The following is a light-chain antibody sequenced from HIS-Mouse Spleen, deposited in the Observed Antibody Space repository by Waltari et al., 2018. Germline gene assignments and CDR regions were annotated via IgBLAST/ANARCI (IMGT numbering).Light chain of an antibody. CDR3: QSYDSSLSAHYV. Sequence: QSVLTQPPSVSGAPGQRVTIPCTGSSSNIGAGYDVHWYQQLPGTAPKLLIYGNSNRPSGVPDRFSGSKSGTSASLAITGLQAEDEADYYCQSYDSSLSAHYVFGTGTKVTVL. V-gene: IGLV1-40*01. CDR1: SSNIGAGYD. CDR2: GNS. J-gene: IGLJ1*01.